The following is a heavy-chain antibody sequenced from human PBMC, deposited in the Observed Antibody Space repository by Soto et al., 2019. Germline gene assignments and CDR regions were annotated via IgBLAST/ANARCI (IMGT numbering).Heavy chain of an antibody. CDR2: IYYSGST. CDR1: GGSISGSSYY. V-gene: IGHV4-39*01. J-gene: IGHJ6*02. Sequence: SETLSLTCTVSGGSISGSSYYWGWIRQPPGKGLEWIGSIYYSGSTYYNPSLKSRVTISVDTSKNQVSLKLSSVTAADTAVYYCARYPQRYYYGSGKYYYYYGMDVWGQGTTVTVSS. D-gene: IGHD3-10*01. CDR3: ARYPQRYYYGSGKYYYYYGMDV.